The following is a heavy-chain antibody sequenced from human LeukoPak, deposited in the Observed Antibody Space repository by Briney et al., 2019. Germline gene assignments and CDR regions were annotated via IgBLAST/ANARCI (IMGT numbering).Heavy chain of an antibody. V-gene: IGHV5-51*01. CDR1: GYSSMTYW. CDR3: ARLSMIDTFDI. Sequence: GESLKISCQASGYSSMTYWIGWVRQMPRKGLEWTAIIYPGESDTKYSPSFQDQVTISADKSIHTAYLHWRSLKASDTAMYYCARLSMIDTFDIWGLGTVVTVSS. J-gene: IGHJ3*02. D-gene: IGHD3-22*01. CDR2: IYPGESDT.